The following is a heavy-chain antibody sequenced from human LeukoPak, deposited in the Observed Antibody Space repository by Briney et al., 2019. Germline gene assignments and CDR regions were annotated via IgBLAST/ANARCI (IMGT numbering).Heavy chain of an antibody. J-gene: IGHJ5*02. D-gene: IGHD3-3*01. CDR2: ISWNSGSI. CDR1: GFTFDDYA. CDR3: AKDPTPLLESDHWFDP. Sequence: SLRLSCAASGFTFDDYAMHWVRQAPGKGLEWVSGISWNSGSIGYADSVKGRFTISRDNAKNSLYLQMNSLRAEDTALYYCAKDPTPLLESDHWFDPWGQGTLVTVSS. V-gene: IGHV3-9*01.